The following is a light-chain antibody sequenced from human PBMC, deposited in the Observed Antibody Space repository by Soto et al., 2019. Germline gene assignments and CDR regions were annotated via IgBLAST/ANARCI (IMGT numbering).Light chain of an antibody. Sequence: DIQMTQSPSTLSATVRDRVTITCRASQSISSWLAWYQQKPGTAPKLLIYKASTLQSGVPSRFSGSGSGTEFTLTISSLQPDDFATYYCQQYSDNWTFGQGTKVDIK. V-gene: IGKV1-5*03. CDR2: KAS. J-gene: IGKJ1*01. CDR1: QSISSW. CDR3: QQYSDNWT.